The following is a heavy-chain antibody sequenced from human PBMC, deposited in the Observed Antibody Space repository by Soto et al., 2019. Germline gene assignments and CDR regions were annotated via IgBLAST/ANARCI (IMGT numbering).Heavy chain of an antibody. CDR2: ISAYNGNT. CDR1: GYTFTSYG. CDR3: ARDRGYYYYSSGYWPDAFDI. Sequence: GASVKVSCKASGYTFTSYGISWVRQAPGQGLEWMGWISAYNGNTNYAQELQGRVTMTTDTSTSTAYMELRSLRSDDTAVYYCARDRGYYYYSSGYWPDAFDIWGQGTMVPVSS. V-gene: IGHV1-18*01. D-gene: IGHD3-22*01. J-gene: IGHJ3*02.